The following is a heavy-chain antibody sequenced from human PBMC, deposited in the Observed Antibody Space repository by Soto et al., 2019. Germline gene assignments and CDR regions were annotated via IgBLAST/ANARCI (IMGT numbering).Heavy chain of an antibody. CDR3: ARAGDSSGPVALGY. J-gene: IGHJ4*02. CDR2: IYYTGST. CDR1: GGSISSYY. Sequence: PSETLSLTCTVSGGSISSYYWSWIRQPPGKGLEWTWYIYYTGSTDYNPSLKSRVTISVDTSKNQFSLKMSSVTAADTAVYYCARAGDSSGPVALGYWGQGTLVTVS. V-gene: IGHV4-59*08. D-gene: IGHD6-19*01.